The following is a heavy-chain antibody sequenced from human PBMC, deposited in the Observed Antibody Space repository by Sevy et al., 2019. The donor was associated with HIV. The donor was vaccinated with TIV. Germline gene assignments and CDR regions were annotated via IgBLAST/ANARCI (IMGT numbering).Heavy chain of an antibody. V-gene: IGHV4-4*07. J-gene: IGHJ3*02. CDR3: ARDYYYDFWSGYSPDAFDI. CDR2: IYTSGST. Sequence: SETLSLTCTVSGGSISSYYWSWIRQPAGKGLEWIERIYTSGSTNYNPALKSRVTMSVDTSKNQFSLKLSSVTAADTAVYYCARDYYYDFWSGYSPDAFDIWGQGTMVTVSS. D-gene: IGHD3-3*01. CDR1: GGSISSYY.